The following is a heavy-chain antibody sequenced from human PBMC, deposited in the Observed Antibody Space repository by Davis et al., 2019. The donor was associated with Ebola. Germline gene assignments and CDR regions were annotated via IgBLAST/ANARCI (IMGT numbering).Heavy chain of an antibody. CDR1: GYTFTSYG. D-gene: IGHD2-21*01. CDR3: ASGYCGGDCYAFDI. V-gene: IGHV1-18*01. J-gene: IGHJ3*02. CDR2: ISGYNDNT. Sequence: ASVKVSCKASGYTFTSYGISWVRQAPGQGLEWMGWISGYNDNTNYAQKFQGRVTMTTDTSTSTAYMELRSLRSDDTAVYYCASGYCGGDCYAFDIWGQGTMVTVSS.